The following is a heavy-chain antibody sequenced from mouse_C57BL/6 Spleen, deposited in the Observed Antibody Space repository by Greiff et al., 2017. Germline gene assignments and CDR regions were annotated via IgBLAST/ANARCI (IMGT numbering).Heavy chain of an antibody. V-gene: IGHV1-64*01. CDR3: ARWDGYPPWFAY. Sequence: QVQLQQPGAELVKPGASVKLSCKASGYTFTSYWMHWVKQRPGQGLEWIGMINPNSGSTNYNEKFKSKATLTVDKSSSTAYMQLSSLTSEDSAVYYCARWDGYPPWFAYWGQGTLVTVSA. CDR1: GYTFTSYW. CDR2: INPNSGST. J-gene: IGHJ3*01. D-gene: IGHD2-3*01.